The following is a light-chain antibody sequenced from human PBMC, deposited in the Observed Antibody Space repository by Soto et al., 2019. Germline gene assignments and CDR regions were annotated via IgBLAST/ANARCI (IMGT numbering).Light chain of an antibody. V-gene: IGKV3-11*01. CDR2: DAS. J-gene: IGKJ4*01. Sequence: EIVLIQSPATLSLSSGERATLSCRASQSVGSYLAWYQHKPGQAPRLLISDASNRATGIPARFSGSGSETDFTLTISSLEPGDSAVYYCQQRSNWPSLTFGGGTKGDIK. CDR3: QQRSNWPSLT. CDR1: QSVGSY.